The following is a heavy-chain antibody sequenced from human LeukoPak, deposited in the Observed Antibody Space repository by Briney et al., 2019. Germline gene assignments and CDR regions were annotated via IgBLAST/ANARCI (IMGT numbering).Heavy chain of an antibody. V-gene: IGHV3-30*02. CDR3: ARDGTPIHGSGWVYMDV. J-gene: IGHJ6*04. CDR1: GFTFSSYG. D-gene: IGHD6-25*01. CDR2: IRYDGSNK. Sequence: GGSLRLSCAASGFTFSSYGMHWVRQAPGKGLEGVAFIRYDGSNKYYADSVKGRFTISRDNSKNTLYLQMNSLRAEDTAVYYCARDGTPIHGSGWVYMDVWGKGTTVTISS.